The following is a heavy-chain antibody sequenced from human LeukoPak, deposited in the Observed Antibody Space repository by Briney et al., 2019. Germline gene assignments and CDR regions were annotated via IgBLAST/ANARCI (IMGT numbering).Heavy chain of an antibody. CDR3: ARSRIAAAAAFDF. D-gene: IGHD6-13*01. Sequence: SETLSLTCTVSGGSISSYYWSWIRQPPGKGLECIGYIYYSGSTNYNPSLKSRVTISVDTSKNQFSLKLNSVTAADTAVYYCARSRIAAAAAFDFWGQGTLVTVSS. J-gene: IGHJ4*02. V-gene: IGHV4-59*12. CDR2: IYYSGST. CDR1: GGSISSYY.